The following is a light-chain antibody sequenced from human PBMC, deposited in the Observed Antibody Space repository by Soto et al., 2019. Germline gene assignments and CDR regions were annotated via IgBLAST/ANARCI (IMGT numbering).Light chain of an antibody. CDR2: DNN. V-gene: IGLV1-51*01. Sequence: VLTQPPSVSAAPGQKVTISCSGSSSNIGNNYVSWYQQLPGTAPKLLIYDNNKRPSGIPDRFSGSKSGTSATLGITGLQTGDEADYYCGTWDSSLSAGGVFGTGTKVTVL. CDR1: SSNIGNNY. CDR3: GTWDSSLSAGGV. J-gene: IGLJ1*01.